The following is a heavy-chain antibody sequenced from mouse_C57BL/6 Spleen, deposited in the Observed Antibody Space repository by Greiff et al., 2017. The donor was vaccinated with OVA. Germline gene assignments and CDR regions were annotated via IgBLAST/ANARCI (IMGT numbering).Heavy chain of an antibody. CDR2: IDPSDSET. CDR3: ARFDYYGSSYGTGAMDY. D-gene: IGHD1-1*01. CDR1: GYTFPSYW. V-gene: IGHV1-52*01. J-gene: IGHJ4*01. Sequence: VQLQQPGAELVRPGSSVKLSCKASGYTFPSYWMHWVKQRPIQGLEWIGNIDPSDSETHYNQKFKDKATLTVDKSSSTAYMQLSSLTSEDSAVYYCARFDYYGSSYGTGAMDYWGQGTSVTVSS.